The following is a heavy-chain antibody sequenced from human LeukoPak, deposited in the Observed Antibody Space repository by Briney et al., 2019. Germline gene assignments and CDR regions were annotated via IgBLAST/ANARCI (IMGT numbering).Heavy chain of an antibody. CDR1: GGSISNFY. CDR3: ARGFSGYDWNRFDS. V-gene: IGHV4-59*01. D-gene: IGHD5-12*01. CDR2: INYTGST. Sequence: PSETLSLTCSVSGGSISNFYWSWIRQPPGKGLEWIGYINYTGSTNYNPSLKSRVTISEDTSKNQFSLKLSSVTVADTAVYYCARGFSGYDWNRFDSWGQGTLVTVSS. J-gene: IGHJ5*01.